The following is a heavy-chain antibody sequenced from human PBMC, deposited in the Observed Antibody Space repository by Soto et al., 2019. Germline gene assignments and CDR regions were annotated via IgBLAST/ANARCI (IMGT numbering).Heavy chain of an antibody. CDR1: GYTFTSYY. V-gene: IGHV1-46*01. D-gene: IGHD3-3*01. CDR2: INPSGGST. CDR3: ARVRYYDSWSGYYSSYGMDV. J-gene: IGHJ6*02. Sequence: ASVKVSCKASGYTFTSYYMHWVRQAPGQGLEWMGIINPSGGSTSYAQKFQGRVTMTRDTSTSTVYMELSSLRSEDTAVYYCARVRYYDSWSGYYSSYGMDVWGQGTTVTVSS.